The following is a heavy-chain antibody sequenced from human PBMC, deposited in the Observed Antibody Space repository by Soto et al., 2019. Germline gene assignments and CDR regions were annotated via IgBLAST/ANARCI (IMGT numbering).Heavy chain of an antibody. J-gene: IGHJ5*02. CDR3: ALIKDCSRTDCYLDSFDT. V-gene: IGHV2-26*01. D-gene: IGHD2-2*01. Sequence: SGPTLVNPTETLTLTCTVSGLSLSTGQLGVRWLRQPPGKSLEWLAHIFSNDDKSYSTSLRSIVTISKDTSRSQVVLTMTNMDPLDEGTYYCALIKDCSRTDCYLDSFDTWGQGTLVTVSS. CDR2: IFSNDDK. CDR1: GLSLSTGQLG.